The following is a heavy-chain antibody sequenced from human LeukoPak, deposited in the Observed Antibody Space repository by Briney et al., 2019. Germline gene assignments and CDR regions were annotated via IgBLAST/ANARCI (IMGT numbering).Heavy chain of an antibody. V-gene: IGHV4-61*01. D-gene: IGHD2-2*01. J-gene: IGHJ4*02. CDR1: GCSVSSGSYY. CDR2: IYYSGST. CDR3: AREEASYCSSTSCYGIDY. Sequence: PSETLSLTCTVSGCSVSSGSYYWSWIRQPPGKGLEWIGYIYYSGSTNYNPSLKSRVTISVDTSKNQFSLKLSSLTPADTAVYYCAREEASYCSSTSCYGIDYWGQGTLVTVSS.